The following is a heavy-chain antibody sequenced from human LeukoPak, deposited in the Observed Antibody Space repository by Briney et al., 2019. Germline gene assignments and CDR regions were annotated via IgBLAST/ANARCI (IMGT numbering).Heavy chain of an antibody. CDR2: IIPIFGTA. CDR1: GYTFTSYG. V-gene: IGHV1-69*13. J-gene: IGHJ6*02. D-gene: IGHD5-24*01. CDR3: ARDGYNLPYYYGMDV. Sequence: SVKVSCKASGYTFTSYGISWVRQAPGQGLEWMGGIIPIFGTANYAQKFQGRVTITADESTSTAYMELSSLRSEDTAVYYCARDGYNLPYYYGMDVWGQGTTVTVSS.